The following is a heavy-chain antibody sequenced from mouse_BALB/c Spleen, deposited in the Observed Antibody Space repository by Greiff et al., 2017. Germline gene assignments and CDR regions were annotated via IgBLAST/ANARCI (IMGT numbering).Heavy chain of an antibody. CDR2: INPSNGGT. CDR1: GYTFTSYY. D-gene: IGHD2-4*01. V-gene: IGHV1S81*02. Sequence: QVQLQQSGAELVKPGASVKLSCKASGYTFTSYYMYWVKQRPGQGLEWIGEINPSNGGTNFNEKFKSKATLTVDKSSSTAYMQLSSLTSEDSAVYYCTRNYDSLYAMDYWGQGTSVTVSS. CDR3: TRNYDSLYAMDY. J-gene: IGHJ4*01.